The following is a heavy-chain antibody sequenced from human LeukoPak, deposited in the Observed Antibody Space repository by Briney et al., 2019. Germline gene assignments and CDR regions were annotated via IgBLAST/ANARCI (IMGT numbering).Heavy chain of an antibody. J-gene: IGHJ6*03. Sequence: KPGGSLRLSCAASGLTFSSYSMNWVRQSPGKGLEWFSSISSSSRYIYYADSFKGRFTISRDNAKNSLYLQIDRLRGGDTAVYYCAREGTLWFGELPVYYYYMDVWGKGTTVTVSS. CDR2: ISSSSRYI. D-gene: IGHD3-10*01. CDR3: AREGTLWFGELPVYYYYMDV. CDR1: GLTFSSYS. V-gene: IGHV3-21*01.